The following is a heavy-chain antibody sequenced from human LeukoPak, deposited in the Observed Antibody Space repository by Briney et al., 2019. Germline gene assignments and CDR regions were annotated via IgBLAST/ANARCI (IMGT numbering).Heavy chain of an antibody. CDR3: ARLRYFAWLPRWFDS. CDR1: GDSISSGGYY. Sequence: PSETLSLTCTVSGDSISSGGYYWSWIRQHPGKGLEWIGCIYHSGSTHYNPSLKSRVTISVDMSKNQFSLKLSSVTAADTAVYYCARLRYFAWLPRWFDSWGQGTLVTVSS. J-gene: IGHJ5*01. D-gene: IGHD3-9*01. CDR2: IYHSGST. V-gene: IGHV4-31*03.